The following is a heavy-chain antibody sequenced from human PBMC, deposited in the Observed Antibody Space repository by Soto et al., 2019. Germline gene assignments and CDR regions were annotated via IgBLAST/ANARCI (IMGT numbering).Heavy chain of an antibody. CDR2: ISYDGSNK. Sequence: PGGSLRLSCAASGFTFSSYAMHWVRQAPGKGLEWVAVISYDGSNKYYADSVKGRFTISRDNSKNTLYLQMNSLRAEDTAVYYCARDSVPEYYYDSSGPLDYWGQGTLVTVS. J-gene: IGHJ4*02. D-gene: IGHD3-22*01. V-gene: IGHV3-30-3*01. CDR1: GFTFSSYA. CDR3: ARDSVPEYYYDSSGPLDY.